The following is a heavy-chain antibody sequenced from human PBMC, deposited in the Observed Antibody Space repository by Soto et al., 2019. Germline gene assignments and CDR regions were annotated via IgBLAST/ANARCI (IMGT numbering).Heavy chain of an antibody. CDR1: GFSLSTSGVG. V-gene: IGHV2-5*02. D-gene: IGHD6-6*01. CDR3: ALHLLVIADRDY. Sequence: QITLKESGPTLVKPTQTLTLTCTFSGFSLSTSGVGVGWIRQPPGKALEWLALIYLDDDKRYSPSLKSRLTITKDTSKNQVVLTMTNIDPVDTATYYCALHLLVIADRDYWGQGTLVTVSS. CDR2: IYLDDDK. J-gene: IGHJ4*02.